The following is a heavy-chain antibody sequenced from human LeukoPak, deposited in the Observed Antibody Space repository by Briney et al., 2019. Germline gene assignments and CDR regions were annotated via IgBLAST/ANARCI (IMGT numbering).Heavy chain of an antibody. CDR2: ISGSGVT. Sequence: GGSLSLSCAASGFTFSTSAMTWVRQAPGKGLEWVSGISGSGVTDYADSVKGRFTISRDNSKNTLYLQMNSLRAEDTAVYYCAKDLNWGGRWGQGTLVTVSS. V-gene: IGHV3-23*01. CDR3: AKDLNWGGR. D-gene: IGHD7-27*01. CDR1: GFTFSTSA. J-gene: IGHJ4*02.